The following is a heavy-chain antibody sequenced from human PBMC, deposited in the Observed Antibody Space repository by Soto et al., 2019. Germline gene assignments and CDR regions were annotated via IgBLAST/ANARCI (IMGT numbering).Heavy chain of an antibody. Sequence: QITLKESGPPLVKPTQPLTLPSTFSGFSLSTSGVGVGWIRQPPGKALEWLAPIYWDDDKRYSPSLKSRLTITKDTSKNQVVLTMTNMDPVDTATYYCAHSSVNYDYIWGSYRSSGFDYWGQGTLVTVSS. CDR2: IYWDDDK. D-gene: IGHD3-16*02. CDR1: GFSLSTSGVG. CDR3: AHSSVNYDYIWGSYRSSGFDY. V-gene: IGHV2-5*02. J-gene: IGHJ4*02.